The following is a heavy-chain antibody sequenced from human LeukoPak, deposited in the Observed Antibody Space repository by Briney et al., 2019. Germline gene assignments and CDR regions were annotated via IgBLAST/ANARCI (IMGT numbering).Heavy chain of an antibody. D-gene: IGHD3-10*01. CDR3: ARAITMVRGVIPYFDY. Sequence: GESLKISCKGSGYGFTSYWIGWGRQMPGESLEGMVIVYPGDSDTRYSPSFQGQVTISADKSISTADLQGSSLKASDTAKYSCARAITMVRGVIPYFDYWGQGTLVTVSS. CDR2: VYPGDSDT. J-gene: IGHJ4*02. CDR1: GYGFTSYW. V-gene: IGHV5-51*01.